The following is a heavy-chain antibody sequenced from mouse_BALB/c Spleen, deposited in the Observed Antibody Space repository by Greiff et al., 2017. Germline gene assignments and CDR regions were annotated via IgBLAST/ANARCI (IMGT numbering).Heavy chain of an antibody. D-gene: IGHD4-1*01. CDR2: IDPANGNT. CDR3: ARSNWGAY. Sequence: DVQLQESGAELVKPGASVKLSCTASGFNIKDTYMHWVKQRPEQGLEWIGRIDPANGNTKYDPKFQGKATITADTSSNTAYLQLSSLTSEDTAVYYCARSNWGAYWGQGTLVTVSA. CDR1: GFNIKDTY. J-gene: IGHJ3*01. V-gene: IGHV14-3*02.